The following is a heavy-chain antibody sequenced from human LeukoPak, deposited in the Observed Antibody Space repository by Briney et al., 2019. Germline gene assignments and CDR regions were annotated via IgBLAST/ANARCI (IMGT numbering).Heavy chain of an antibody. D-gene: IGHD1-26*01. CDR2: IWYDGSNK. V-gene: IGHV3-33*08. J-gene: IGHJ4*02. CDR1: GFTFSSYG. CDR3: ARDPSFRAWELLPYFDY. Sequence: PGGSLRLSCAASGFTFSSYGMHWVRQAPGKGLEWVAVIWYDGSNKYYADSVKGRFTISRDNSKNTLYLQMNSLRAEDTAVYYCARDPSFRAWELLPYFDYWGQGTLVTVSS.